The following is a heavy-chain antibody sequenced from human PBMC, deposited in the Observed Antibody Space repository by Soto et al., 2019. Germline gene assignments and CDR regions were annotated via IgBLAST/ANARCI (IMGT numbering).Heavy chain of an antibody. CDR2: YYHSGTF. V-gene: IGHV4-30-2*01. Sequence: PSETLSLTCDVSGGPFISGGHSWSWTRQPPGKALEWIGYYYHSGTFRYNPSLQSRTTISIDRSRKQFSLRLTSVTAADTAVYFCARTMTTSGYFAPWGQGPLVTVSS. J-gene: IGHJ5*02. CDR3: ARTMTTSGYFAP. CDR1: GGPFISGGHS. D-gene: IGHD4-17*01.